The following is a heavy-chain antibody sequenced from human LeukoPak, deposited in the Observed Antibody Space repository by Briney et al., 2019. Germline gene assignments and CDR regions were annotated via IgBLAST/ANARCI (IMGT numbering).Heavy chain of an antibody. D-gene: IGHD3-10*01. CDR1: GGSISSSDYY. V-gene: IGHV4-39*07. CDR2: IYYSGST. CDR3: ARDQWPYGSGSYAT. Sequence: SETLSLTCSVSGGSISSSDYYWGWIRQPPGKGLEWIASIYYSGSTYYNPSLESRVTIAMDMSRNQVSLRLSTVTAADTAVYYCARDQWPYGSGSYATWGQGTLVIASS. J-gene: IGHJ5*02.